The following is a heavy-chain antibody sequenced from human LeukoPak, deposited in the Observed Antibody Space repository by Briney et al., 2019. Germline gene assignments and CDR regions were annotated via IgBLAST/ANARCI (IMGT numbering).Heavy chain of an antibody. Sequence: GGSLRLSCAASGFTFSSYWMHWVRQAPGKGLEWVSAISGSGGSTYYADSVKGRFTISRDNSKNTLYLQMNSLRAEDTAVYYCAKIGRRIVVVPAAPNWFDPWGQGTLVTVSS. CDR3: AKIGRRIVVVPAAPNWFDP. CDR2: ISGSGGST. D-gene: IGHD2-2*01. CDR1: GFTFSSYW. V-gene: IGHV3-23*01. J-gene: IGHJ5*02.